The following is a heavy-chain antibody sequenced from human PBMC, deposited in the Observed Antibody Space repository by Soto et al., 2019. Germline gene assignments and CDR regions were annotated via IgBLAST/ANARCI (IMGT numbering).Heavy chain of an antibody. D-gene: IGHD2-2*01. J-gene: IGHJ2*01. V-gene: IGHV4-31*03. CDR3: ARARYCSSTSGNWYFDL. CDR2: IYYSGST. CDR1: GGSISSGGYY. Sequence: QVQLQESGPGLVKPSQTLSLTCTVSGGSISSGGYYWSWIRQHPGKGLEWIGYIYYSGSTYYNPSLKSRVTKSVDTSKNQFSLKLSSVTAADTAVYYCARARYCSSTSGNWYFDLWGRGTLVTVSS.